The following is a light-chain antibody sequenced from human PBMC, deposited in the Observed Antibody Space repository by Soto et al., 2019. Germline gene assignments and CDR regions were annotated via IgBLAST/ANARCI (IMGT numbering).Light chain of an antibody. CDR2: AAS. CDR1: QSVKSS. CDR3: QHHSQWPPLT. Sequence: EIVMTQSPATLSVSPGERATLSCRASQSVKSSLAWYQHKPGQVPRLLMYAASTRATGVPVRFSGSGSGTDFTLTISSLQAEDVAVYYCQHHSQWPPLTFGPGTKVDIK. V-gene: IGKV3-15*01. J-gene: IGKJ3*01.